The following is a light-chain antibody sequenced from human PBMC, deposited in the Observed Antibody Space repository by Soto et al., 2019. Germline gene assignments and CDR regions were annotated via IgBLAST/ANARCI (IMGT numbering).Light chain of an antibody. Sequence: QSALTQPASVSVSPGQSITISCTGTSSDICAYNFVSWYQQHPGKAPKLMLYDVNIRPSGVSNRFSGSKSGNTAALTISGLQAEDEADYYCTSWTTSTTMIFGGGTQLTVL. CDR2: DVN. J-gene: IGLJ7*01. V-gene: IGLV2-14*03. CDR3: TSWTTSTTMI. CDR1: SSDICAYNF.